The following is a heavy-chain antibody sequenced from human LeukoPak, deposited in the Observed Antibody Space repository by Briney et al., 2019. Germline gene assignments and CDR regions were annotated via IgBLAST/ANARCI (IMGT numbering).Heavy chain of an antibody. Sequence: ASVKVSCKASGYTFTSYYMHWVRQAPGQGLEWMGIINPSGGSTSYAQKFQGRVTMTRDMSTSTVYMELSSLRSEDTAVYYCAREYLYYDSSGYQLSIFDYWGQGTLVTVSS. CDR2: INPSGGST. CDR3: AREYLYYDSSGYQLSIFDY. CDR1: GYTFTSYY. D-gene: IGHD3-22*01. J-gene: IGHJ4*02. V-gene: IGHV1-46*01.